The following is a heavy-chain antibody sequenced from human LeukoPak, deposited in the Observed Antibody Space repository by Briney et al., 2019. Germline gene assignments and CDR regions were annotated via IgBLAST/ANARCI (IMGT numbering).Heavy chain of an antibody. J-gene: IGHJ4*02. D-gene: IGHD3-10*01. CDR1: GYTLTELS. V-gene: IGHV1-24*01. Sequence: GASVKVSCKVSGYTLTELSMHWVRQAPGKGLEWMGGFDPEDGETIYAQKFQGRVTMTEDTSTDTAYMELSSLRSEDTAVYYCATAVTMVRGVYYFDYWGQGTLVTVSS. CDR3: ATAVTMVRGVYYFDY. CDR2: FDPEDGET.